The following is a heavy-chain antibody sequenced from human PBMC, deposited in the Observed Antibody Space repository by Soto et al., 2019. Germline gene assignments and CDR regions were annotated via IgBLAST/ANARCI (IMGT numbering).Heavy chain of an antibody. CDR1: GFTFSSYA. CDR2: ISYDGSNK. J-gene: IGHJ4*02. Sequence: GGSLRLSCAASGFTFSSYAMHWVRQAPGKGLEWVAVISYDGSNKYYADSVKGRFTISRDNSKNTLYLQMNSLRAEDTAVYYCARVRSSSSGWREIDYWGQGTLVTVSS. D-gene: IGHD6-19*01. V-gene: IGHV3-30-3*01. CDR3: ARVRSSSSGWREIDY.